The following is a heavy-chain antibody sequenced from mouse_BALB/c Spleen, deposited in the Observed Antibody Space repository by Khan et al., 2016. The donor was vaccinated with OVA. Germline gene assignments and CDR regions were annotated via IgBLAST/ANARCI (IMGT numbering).Heavy chain of an antibody. V-gene: IGHV1-77*01. J-gene: IGHJ2*01. Sequence: QVQLKQSGPVLVKPGASVKMSCKASGYTFTDYLINWVSQSTGQGLEWIGQIYPGSGSTYYTEKFKGKATLTADKSSNTAYIQLRSLPSEDSAVYFCARSGYGSLAYWGQGTTLTVSS. CDR3: ARSGYGSLAY. CDR1: GYTFTDYL. CDR2: IYPGSGST. D-gene: IGHD1-1*01.